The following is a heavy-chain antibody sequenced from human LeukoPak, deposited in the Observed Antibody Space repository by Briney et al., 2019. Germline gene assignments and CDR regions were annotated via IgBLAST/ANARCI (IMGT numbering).Heavy chain of an antibody. Sequence: SETLSLTCTVSGGSISSYYWSWLRHPPGKGREGFGYIYYSGSTNYNPSLKSRVTIPVDTSKNQFSLKLSSVTAADTAVYYCARGQWLARFDYWGQGTLVTVSS. CDR1: GGSISSYY. V-gene: IGHV4-59*01. CDR3: ARGQWLARFDY. J-gene: IGHJ4*02. D-gene: IGHD6-19*01. CDR2: IYYSGST.